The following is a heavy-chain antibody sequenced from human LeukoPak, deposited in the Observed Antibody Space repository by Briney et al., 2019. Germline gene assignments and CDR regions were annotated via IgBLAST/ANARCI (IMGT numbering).Heavy chain of an antibody. CDR1: GYSISSGYY. D-gene: IGHD5-24*01. Sequence: SETLSLTCTVSGYSISSGYYWGWIRQPPGKGLEWIGSIYHSGSTYYNPSLKSRVTISVDTSKNQFSLKLSSVTAADTAVYYCARGLRRDGFNWFDPWGQGTLVTVSS. CDR2: IYHSGST. V-gene: IGHV4-38-2*02. CDR3: ARGLRRDGFNWFDP. J-gene: IGHJ5*02.